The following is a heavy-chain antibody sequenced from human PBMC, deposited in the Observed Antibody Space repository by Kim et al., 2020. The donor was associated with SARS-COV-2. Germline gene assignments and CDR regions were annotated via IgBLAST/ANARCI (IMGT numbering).Heavy chain of an antibody. Sequence: GGSLRLSCAASGVTVTRNYMTWVRQAPGQGLEWVAGIYSDGSPTYVDSVKGRFTLSRDTSKNTLILQMSTLRLEDTAVYFCSGAAGRSGNFCAYGMDVWG. V-gene: IGHV3-53*01. J-gene: IGHJ6*01. CDR2: IYSDGSP. CDR3: SGAAGRSGNFCAYGMDV. CDR1: GVTVTRNY. D-gene: IGHD3-3*01.